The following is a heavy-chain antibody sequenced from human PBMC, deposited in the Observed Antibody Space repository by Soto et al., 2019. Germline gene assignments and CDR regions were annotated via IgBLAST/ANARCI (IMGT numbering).Heavy chain of an antibody. CDR1: GFTLSRYA. CDR2: ICGSGGST. CDR3: ANTLSWLAYYFDY. V-gene: IGHV3-23*01. Sequence: GGSLRLSCAASGFTLSRYAMSWAPQAPGKGLEWVSAICGSGGSTYCAYSVKGRFTISGDTTKHTLYMQMNSLRAEETAVYYCANTLSWLAYYFDYWGQGTLVTVSS. D-gene: IGHD6-19*01. J-gene: IGHJ4*02.